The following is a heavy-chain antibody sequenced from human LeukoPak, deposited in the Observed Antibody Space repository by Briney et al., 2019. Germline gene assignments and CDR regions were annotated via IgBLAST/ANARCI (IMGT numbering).Heavy chain of an antibody. CDR2: VLASGGRT. J-gene: IGHJ4*02. Sequence: GGSLRLSCAASGFTFSSYAMGWVRQPPGKGLEWVSAVLASGGRTFYADSVKGRFTNSRDNSKNTLYLQMNSLRDEDTAVYYCAKYYKLSGYYLGGYDYWGQGTLVTVSS. D-gene: IGHD3-22*01. CDR1: GFTFSSYA. CDR3: AKYYKLSGYYLGGYDY. V-gene: IGHV3-23*01.